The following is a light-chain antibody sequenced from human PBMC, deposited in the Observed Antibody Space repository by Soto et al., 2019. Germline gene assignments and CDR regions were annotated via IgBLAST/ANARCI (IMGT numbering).Light chain of an antibody. J-gene: IGKJ2*01. CDR1: QSVTSSH. CDR2: GAS. CDR3: LLYFSPDRYT. Sequence: EIVLTQTPGTLSLSPGERATLSCRASQSVTSSHLAWYQQKPGQAPRLLIYGASTRATGIPDRFSGSASDTDFALTIRRLDPEDFAMYYCLLYFSPDRYTFGPGTKVQIK. V-gene: IGKV3-20*01.